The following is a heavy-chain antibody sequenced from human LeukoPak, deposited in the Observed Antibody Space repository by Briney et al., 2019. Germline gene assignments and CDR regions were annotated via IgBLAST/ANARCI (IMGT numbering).Heavy chain of an antibody. CDR3: ARVLSDILTGYFHDTTEGFFDY. Sequence: ASVKVSCKASGGTFSSYAISWVRQAPGQGLEWMGGIIPIFGTANYAQKFQGRVTITADESTSTAYMELSSLRSEDTAVYYCARVLSDILTGYFHDTTEGFFDYWGQGTLVTVSS. V-gene: IGHV1-69*01. D-gene: IGHD3-9*01. CDR1: GGTFSSYA. CDR2: IIPIFGTA. J-gene: IGHJ4*02.